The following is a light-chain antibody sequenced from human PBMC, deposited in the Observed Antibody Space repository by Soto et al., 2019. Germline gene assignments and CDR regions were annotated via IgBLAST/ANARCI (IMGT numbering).Light chain of an antibody. CDR2: STS. Sequence: EIVMTQSPATLSVSPGERATLSCRASQRVSSNLAWYPQKPGQAPRLLIHSTSTKATGVPARFHWRGSGTEFTLTISSLQSEDFAVYYCQQYNNWPRTFGQGTKVDIK. J-gene: IGKJ1*01. CDR1: QRVSSN. CDR3: QQYNNWPRT. V-gene: IGKV3-15*01.